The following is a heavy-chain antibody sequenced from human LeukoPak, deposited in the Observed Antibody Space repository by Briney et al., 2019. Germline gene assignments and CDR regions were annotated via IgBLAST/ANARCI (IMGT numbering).Heavy chain of an antibody. Sequence: SVKVSCKASGGTFSSYAISWVRQAPGQGLEWMGGIIPIFGTANYAQKFQGRATITADESTSTAYMELSSLRSEDTAVHYCARNPGFGELFLGAFDIWGQGTMVTVSS. D-gene: IGHD3-10*01. CDR2: IIPIFGTA. V-gene: IGHV1-69*13. CDR1: GGTFSSYA. J-gene: IGHJ3*02. CDR3: ARNPGFGELFLGAFDI.